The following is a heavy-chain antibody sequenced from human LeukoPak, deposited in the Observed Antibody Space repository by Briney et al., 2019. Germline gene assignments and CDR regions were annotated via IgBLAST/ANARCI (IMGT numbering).Heavy chain of an antibody. CDR3: ARDQRGYGDYSDY. V-gene: IGHV1-2*02. D-gene: IGHD4-17*01. Sequence: ASLKVSCKASGYTFTGYYMHWVRQAPGQGLEWMGWINPNSGGTNYAQKFQGRVTMTRDTSISTAYMELSRLRSDDTAVYYCARDQRGYGDYSDYWGQGTLVTVSS. CDR1: GYTFTGYY. CDR2: INPNSGGT. J-gene: IGHJ4*02.